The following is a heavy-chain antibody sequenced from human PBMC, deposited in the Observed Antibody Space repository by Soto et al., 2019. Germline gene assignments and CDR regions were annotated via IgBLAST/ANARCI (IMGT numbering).Heavy chain of an antibody. CDR2: IYYSGST. Sequence: QVQLQESGPGLVKPSETLSLTCTVSGGSVSSGSYYWSWIRQPPGKGLEWIGYIYYSGSTNYNPSLKSRVTISIDTSKNQFSLKLSSVTAADTAVYYCASYSSGWYAVSYWGPGTLVTVSS. CDR3: ASYSSGWYAVSY. D-gene: IGHD6-19*01. CDR1: GGSVSSGSYY. V-gene: IGHV4-61*01. J-gene: IGHJ4*02.